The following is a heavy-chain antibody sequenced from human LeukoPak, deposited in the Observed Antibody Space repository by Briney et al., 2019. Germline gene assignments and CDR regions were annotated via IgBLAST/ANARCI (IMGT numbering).Heavy chain of an antibody. CDR3: ARSPSYWAYYFDY. V-gene: IGHV3-53*01. J-gene: IGHJ4*02. D-gene: IGHD3-10*01. CDR1: GFTVSSNY. CDR2: IYSGGST. Sequence: GGSLRFSCAASGFTVSSNYMSWVRQAPGKGLEWVSVIYSGGSTYYADSVKGRFTISRDNSKNTLYLQMNSLRAEDTAVYYCARSPSYWAYYFDYWGQGTLVTVSS.